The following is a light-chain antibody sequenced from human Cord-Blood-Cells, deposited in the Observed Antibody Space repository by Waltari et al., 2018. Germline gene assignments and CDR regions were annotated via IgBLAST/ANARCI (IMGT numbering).Light chain of an antibody. V-gene: IGKV4-1*01. J-gene: IGKJ2*01. Sequence: DIVMTQSPDSLAVSLGERATINCKSSQSVLYSSNNKNYLAWYQQKPGQPPKLLIYCASTRESRVPDRFSGSGSGTDFTLTISSLQAEDVAVYYCQQYYSTPYTFGQWTKLEIK. CDR1: QSVLYSSNNKNY. CDR3: QQYYSTPYT. CDR2: CAS.